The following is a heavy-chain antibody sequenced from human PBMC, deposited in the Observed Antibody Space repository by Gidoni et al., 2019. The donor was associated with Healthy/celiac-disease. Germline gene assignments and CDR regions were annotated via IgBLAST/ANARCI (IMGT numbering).Heavy chain of an antibody. Sequence: EVQLLESGGGLVQPGGSLRLSCAASGFTFSSYAMSWVRQAPGKGLEGVSAISGSGGSTYYADSVKGRFTISRDNSKNTLYLQMNSLRAEDTAVYYCAKIRARKGGSPRNDAFDIWGQGTMVTVSS. V-gene: IGHV3-23*01. CDR2: ISGSGGST. CDR1: GFTFSSYA. J-gene: IGHJ3*02. D-gene: IGHD2-15*01. CDR3: AKIRARKGGSPRNDAFDI.